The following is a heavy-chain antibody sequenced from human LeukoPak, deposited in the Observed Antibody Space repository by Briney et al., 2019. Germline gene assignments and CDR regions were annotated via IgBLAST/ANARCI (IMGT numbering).Heavy chain of an antibody. CDR1: GFTFSTYG. CDR2: IRYAGSNE. D-gene: IGHD2-15*01. J-gene: IGHJ5*02. CDR3: AKGDLVVVAAAKSGIDP. V-gene: IGHV3-30*02. Sequence: GGSLRLSCAASGFTFSTYGMHWVRQAPGKGLEWVAFIRYAGSNEYYADSVKGRFTISRDNSKNTLYLQMNSLRAEDTAVYYCAKGDLVVVAAAKSGIDPWGQGTLVTVSS.